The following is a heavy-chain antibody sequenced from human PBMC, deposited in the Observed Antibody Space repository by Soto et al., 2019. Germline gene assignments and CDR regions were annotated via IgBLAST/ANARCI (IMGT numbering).Heavy chain of an antibody. Sequence: QVQLVQSGAEVKKPGASVKVSCKASGYTFTSYGISWVRQAPGQGLEWMGWISAYNGNTNYAQKLQGRVTMTTDTSTSTAYMELRSLRSDDTAVYYCARDNLYDYIWGSYRPIDYWGQGTLVTVSS. J-gene: IGHJ4*02. CDR3: ARDNLYDYIWGSYRPIDY. CDR2: ISAYNGNT. D-gene: IGHD3-16*02. CDR1: GYTFTSYG. V-gene: IGHV1-18*01.